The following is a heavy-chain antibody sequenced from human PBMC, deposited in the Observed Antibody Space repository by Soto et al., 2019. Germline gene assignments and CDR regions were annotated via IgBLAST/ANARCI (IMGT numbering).Heavy chain of an antibody. Sequence: QVQLQESGPGLVKPSQTLSLTCTVSGGSISSGGYYWSWIRQHPGKGLEWIGYIYYSGSSYYNPSLNSRVTISVDTSKNHFSLKLSSVTDADTAVYYCATSFGVAAAGPFDYWGQGTLVTVSS. V-gene: IGHV4-31*03. CDR3: ATSFGVAAAGPFDY. D-gene: IGHD6-13*01. CDR2: IYYSGSS. CDR1: GGSISSGGYY. J-gene: IGHJ4*02.